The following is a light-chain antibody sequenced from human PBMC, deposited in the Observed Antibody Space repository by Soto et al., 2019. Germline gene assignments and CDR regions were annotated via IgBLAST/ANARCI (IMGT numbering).Light chain of an antibody. J-gene: IGLJ1*01. CDR1: DTNIGFYNF. CDR3: CSYAGTYTYV. CDR2: DVN. V-gene: IGLV2-11*01. Sequence: QSPLTQPRSVSGSPGQSVTISCTGTDTNIGFYNFVSWYQQHPDKAPNLVIYDVNKRPSGVPDRFSGSKSGRTASLTISGLQGDDEADYFCCSYAGTYTYVFGTGTKVTVL.